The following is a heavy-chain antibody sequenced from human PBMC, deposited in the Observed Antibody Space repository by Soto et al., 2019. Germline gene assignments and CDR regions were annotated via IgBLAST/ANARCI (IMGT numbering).Heavy chain of an antibody. Sequence: PGGSLRLSCAASGFVFSNYWMTLVRQSPGKGLEWVANIKVDGSVKTYVESVKGRFTISRDNAENSLYLQMNSLRPEDTAVYYCARYESRGPDVWWGQGTLVTVSS. CDR2: IKVDGSVK. CDR3: ARYESRGPDVW. D-gene: IGHD2-15*01. V-gene: IGHV3-7*01. CDR1: GFVFSNYW. J-gene: IGHJ4*02.